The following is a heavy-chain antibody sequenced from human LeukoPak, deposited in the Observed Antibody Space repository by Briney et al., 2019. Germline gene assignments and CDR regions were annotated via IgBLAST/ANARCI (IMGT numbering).Heavy chain of an antibody. CDR2: ISYDGSNK. CDR1: GFTFSSYA. Sequence: GRSLRLSCAASGFTFSSYAMHWLRQAPGKGLEWVAVISYDGSNKYYADSVKGRFTISRDNSKNTLYLQMNSLRAEDTAVYYCARDSLVRGVIITSCLDYWGQGTLVTVSS. CDR3: ARDSLVRGVIITSCLDY. D-gene: IGHD3-10*01. J-gene: IGHJ4*02. V-gene: IGHV3-30*04.